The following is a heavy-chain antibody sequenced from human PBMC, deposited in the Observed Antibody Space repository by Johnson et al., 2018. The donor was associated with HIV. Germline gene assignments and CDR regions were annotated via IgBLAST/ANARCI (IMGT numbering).Heavy chain of an antibody. CDR3: ARALSRFGVSDAFDV. V-gene: IGHV3-74*02. Sequence: VHLVESGGGLVKPGGSLRLSCAASGFTFSDYYMSWIRQAPGKGLVWVSRINSDGSSTSYADSVKGRFTISRDNAKNTLYLQMNSLRAEDTAVYYCARALSRFGVSDAFDVWGQGTMVTVSS. D-gene: IGHD3-10*01. CDR2: INSDGSST. CDR1: GFTFSDYY. J-gene: IGHJ3*01.